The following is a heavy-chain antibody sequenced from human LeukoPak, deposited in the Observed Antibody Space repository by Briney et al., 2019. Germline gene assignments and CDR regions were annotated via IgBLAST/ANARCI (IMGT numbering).Heavy chain of an antibody. CDR3: AREWRGIASHYHGMDV. D-gene: IGHD6-6*01. CDR2: LGTNRDA. CDR1: GFTFSSYA. J-gene: IGHJ6*02. Sequence: PRGSLRLSCAASGFTFSSYAMSWVRQAAGRGLEWVSALGTNRDAYYLGSVRGRFTISRDNVKNSLYLQMNSLGVEDTAVYYCAREWRGIASHYHGMDVWGQGTTVTVSS. V-gene: IGHV3-13*01.